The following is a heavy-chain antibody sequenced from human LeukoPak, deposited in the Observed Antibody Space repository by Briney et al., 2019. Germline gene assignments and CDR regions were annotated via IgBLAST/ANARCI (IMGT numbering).Heavy chain of an antibody. CDR1: GYTFTIYY. J-gene: IGHJ4*02. CDR3: ASNLVWSGSIFDY. CDR2: SDTSGGST. V-gene: IGHV1-46*01. Sequence: WASVKVSFTSSGYTFTIYYMPLVRQPHGQGIGWMGISDTSGGSTSYAQEFQGRVTMTRDMSTSTDYMKLSRLRSEDTAVYYCASNLVWSGSIFDYWGQGTLVTVSS. D-gene: IGHD3-3*01.